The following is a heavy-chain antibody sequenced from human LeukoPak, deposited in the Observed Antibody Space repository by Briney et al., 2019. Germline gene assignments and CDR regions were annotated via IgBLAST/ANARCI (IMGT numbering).Heavy chain of an antibody. V-gene: IGHV3-21*01. D-gene: IGHD3-16*01. CDR1: GFTFSSYS. J-gene: IGHJ3*02. CDR2: ISSSSSYI. CDR3: ARFGASLGAFDI. Sequence: GGSLRLSCAAFGFTFSSYSMNWVRQAPGKGLEWVSSISSSSSYIYYADSVKGRFTISRDNAKNSLYLQMNSLRAEDTAVYYCARFGASLGAFDIWGQGTMVTVSS.